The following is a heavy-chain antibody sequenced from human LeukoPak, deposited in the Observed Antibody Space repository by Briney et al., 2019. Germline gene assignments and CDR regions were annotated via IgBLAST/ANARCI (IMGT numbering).Heavy chain of an antibody. CDR1: GYTFTSYY. Sequence: GASVTVSFKASGYTFTSYYMHWVRQAPGQGLEWMGIINPSGGSTSYAQKFQGRVTMTRDTSTRTVYMELSSLRSEDTAVYYCARARGSGSYYLYYWGQGTLVTVSS. D-gene: IGHD3-10*01. J-gene: IGHJ4*02. CDR2: INPSGGST. V-gene: IGHV1-46*01. CDR3: ARARGSGSYYLYY.